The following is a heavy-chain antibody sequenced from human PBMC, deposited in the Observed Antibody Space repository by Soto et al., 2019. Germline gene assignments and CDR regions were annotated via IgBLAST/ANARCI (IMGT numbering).Heavy chain of an antibody. D-gene: IGHD6-19*01. Sequence: GSLRLSCSASGFTFSSYAMHWVRQAPGKGLVWVSRINSDGSSTSYADSVKGRFTISRDNAKNTLYLQMNSLRAEDTAVYYCAGGNLGSSTFDYWGQGTLVTVSS. CDR2: INSDGSST. V-gene: IGHV3-74*01. CDR1: GFTFSSYA. CDR3: AGGNLGSSTFDY. J-gene: IGHJ4*02.